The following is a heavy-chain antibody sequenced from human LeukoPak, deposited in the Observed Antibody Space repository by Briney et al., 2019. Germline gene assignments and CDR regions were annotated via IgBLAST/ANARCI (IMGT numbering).Heavy chain of an antibody. CDR1: VGSISGHY. J-gene: IGHJ6*03. V-gene: IGHV4-59*11. CDR2: IYYSGST. Sequence: SETLSLTCTVSVGSISGHYWSWIRQPPGKGLEWIGYIYYSGSTNYNPSLKSRVTISVDTSKNQFSLKLSSVTAADTAVYYCARVARYYYYMDVWGKGTTVTVSS. CDR3: ARVARYYYYMDV.